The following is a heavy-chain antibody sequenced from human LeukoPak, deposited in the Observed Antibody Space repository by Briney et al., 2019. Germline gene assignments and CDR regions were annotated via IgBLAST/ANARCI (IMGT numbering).Heavy chain of an antibody. J-gene: IGHJ6*03. D-gene: IGHD3-3*01. CDR3: ARASLSYDFWSGYYGYYYYMDV. CDR2: ISSSGSTI. Sequence: GGSLRLSCAASRFTFSDYYMSWIRQAPGKGLEWVSYISSSGSTIYYADSVKGRFTISRDNAKNSLYLQMNSLRAEDTAVYYCARASLSYDFWSGYYGYYYYMDVWGKGTTVTVSS. CDR1: RFTFSDYY. V-gene: IGHV3-11*01.